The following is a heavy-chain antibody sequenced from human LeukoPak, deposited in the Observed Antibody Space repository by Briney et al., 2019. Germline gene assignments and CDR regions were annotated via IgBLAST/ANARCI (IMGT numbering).Heavy chain of an antibody. CDR2: ISPDSGGT. V-gene: IGHV1-2*02. D-gene: IGHD4-17*01. J-gene: IGHJ4*02. CDR1: GYTFTGYY. Sequence: GASVKVSCKASGYTFTGYYIHWVRQAPGQGLEWMGWISPDSGGTNYAQKFQGRVTMTRDTSISTAYMELRTLTSDDTAVYYCARIQGNGVYRDYWGQGTLVTVSS. CDR3: ARIQGNGVYRDY.